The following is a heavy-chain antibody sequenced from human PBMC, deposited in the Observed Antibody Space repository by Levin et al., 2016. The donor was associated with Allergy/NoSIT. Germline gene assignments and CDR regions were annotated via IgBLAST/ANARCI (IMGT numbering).Heavy chain of an antibody. CDR3: ARRAMEDAFDI. V-gene: IGHV5-51*01. Sequence: VRQMPGKGLEWMGIIYPGDSDTRYSPSFQGQVTISVDKSISTAYLQWSSLKASDSAMYYCARRAMEDAFDIWGQGTLVTVSS. D-gene: IGHD3-3*01. CDR2: IYPGDSDT. J-gene: IGHJ3*02.